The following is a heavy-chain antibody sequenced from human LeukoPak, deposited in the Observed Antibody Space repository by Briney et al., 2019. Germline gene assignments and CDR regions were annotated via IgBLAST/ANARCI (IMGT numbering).Heavy chain of an antibody. CDR2: INHSGST. V-gene: IGHV4-34*01. CDR3: ASLSSSSLGSWFDT. CDR1: GGSFSGYY. D-gene: IGHD6-13*01. Sequence: SEILSLTCAVYGGSFSGYYWSWIRQPPGKGLEWSGEINHSGSTNYNPSLKSRVTISVDTSKNQFSLKMSSVTAADTAVYYCASLSSSSLGSWFDTWGQGTLVTVSS. J-gene: IGHJ5*02.